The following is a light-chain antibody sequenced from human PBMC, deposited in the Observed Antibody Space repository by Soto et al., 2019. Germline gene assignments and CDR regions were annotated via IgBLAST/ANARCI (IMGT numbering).Light chain of an antibody. Sequence: LTQPASVSGSPGQSITISCTGTSSDVGGYNYVSWYQQHPGKAPKLMIYDVSNRPSGVSNCFSGSKSGNTASLTISGLQAEDEADYYCSSYTSSSTLYVFGTGTKVTVL. V-gene: IGLV2-14*01. CDR1: SSDVGGYNY. CDR3: SSYTSSSTLYV. J-gene: IGLJ1*01. CDR2: DVS.